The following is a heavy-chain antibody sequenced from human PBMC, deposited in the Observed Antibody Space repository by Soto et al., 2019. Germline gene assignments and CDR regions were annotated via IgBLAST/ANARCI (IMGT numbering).Heavy chain of an antibody. CDR3: ARLVEGWSDP. D-gene: IGHD2-8*02. J-gene: IGHJ5*02. V-gene: IGHV5-10-1*01. CDR1: GYIFTSYW. Sequence: PRDSLKISCKGSGYIFTSYWISWVLQMPGKGLEWMGRIDPSDSYTNYSPSFQGHVTISADKSISTAYLQWSSLKASDTAMYYCARLVEGWSDPWGQGTLVTVS. CDR2: IDPSDSYT.